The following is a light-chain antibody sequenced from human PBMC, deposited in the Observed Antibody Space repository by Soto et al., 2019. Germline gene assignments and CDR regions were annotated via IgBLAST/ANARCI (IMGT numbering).Light chain of an antibody. CDR3: LLYYGGAQLV. CDR1: TGAVTSGYY. J-gene: IGLJ2*01. V-gene: IGLV7-43*01. Sequence: QAVVTQEPSLTVSPEGTVTLTCSSSTGAVTSGYYPNWFQQKPGQTPRALIDSTSNTHSWTPARFSGPLLGGKAALTLSGVQSEDEAAYYCLLYYGGAQLVFGGGTQLTVL. CDR2: STS.